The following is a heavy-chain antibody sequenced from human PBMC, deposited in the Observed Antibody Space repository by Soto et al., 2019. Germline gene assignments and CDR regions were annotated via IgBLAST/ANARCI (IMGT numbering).Heavy chain of an antibody. CDR3: AKGRGGSGSLTPRVDF. Sequence: EVQLLESGGGLVQPGGSLRLSCAASGFTFNNYAMTWVRQAPGKGLEWVSAISGGGDTTSYADSVKGRFTVSRDGSKNTRYLQMSSLRAEDTALYYCAKGRGGSGSLTPRVDFWGQGPLVNVSS. D-gene: IGHD3-10*01. CDR1: GFTFNNYA. CDR2: ISGGGDTT. V-gene: IGHV3-23*01. J-gene: IGHJ4*02.